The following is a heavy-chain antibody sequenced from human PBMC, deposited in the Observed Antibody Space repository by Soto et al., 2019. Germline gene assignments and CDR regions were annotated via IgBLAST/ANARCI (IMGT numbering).Heavy chain of an antibody. CDR2: INHSGST. CDR1: GGSFSGYY. Sequence: SETLSLTCAVYGGSFSGYYWGWIRQPPGKGLEWIGEINHSGSTNYNPSLKSRVTISVDTSKNQFSLKLSSVTAADTAVYYCARSGYDYLIDYWGQGTLVTVSS. D-gene: IGHD5-12*01. CDR3: ARSGYDYLIDY. J-gene: IGHJ4*02. V-gene: IGHV4-34*01.